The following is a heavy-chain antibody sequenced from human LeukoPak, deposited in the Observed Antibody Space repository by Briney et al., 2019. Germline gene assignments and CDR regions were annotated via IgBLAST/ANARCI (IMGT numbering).Heavy chain of an antibody. CDR3: ARGEQLWLPYYYYYMDV. J-gene: IGHJ6*03. CDR2: INHSGST. Sequence: SETLSLTCAVYGGSFSGYYWSWIRQPPGKGLEWIGEINHSGSTNYNPSLKSRVTISVDTSKNQFSLKLSSVTAADTAVYYCARGEQLWLPYYYYYMDVWGKGTTVTVSS. V-gene: IGHV4-34*01. D-gene: IGHD5-18*01. CDR1: GGSFSGYY.